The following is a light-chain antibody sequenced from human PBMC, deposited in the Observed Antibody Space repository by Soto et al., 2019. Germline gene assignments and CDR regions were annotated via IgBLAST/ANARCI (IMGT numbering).Light chain of an antibody. J-gene: IGLJ2*01. V-gene: IGLV2-11*01. CDR1: SSDVGGYNY. CDR2: DVN. CDR3: CSYAGSYTVV. Sequence: QSALTQPRSVSGSPGQSVTISCTGTSSDVGGYNYVSWYQQHPGKAPKLMIYDVNKRPSGVPDRFSGSKSRNTASLTISGLQAEDEADYYCCSYAGSYTVVFGGGTKLTVL.